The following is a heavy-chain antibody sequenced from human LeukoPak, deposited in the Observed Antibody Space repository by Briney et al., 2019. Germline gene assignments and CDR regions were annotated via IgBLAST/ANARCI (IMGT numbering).Heavy chain of an antibody. J-gene: IGHJ6*03. CDR1: GGSFSGYY. CDR3: ARHLEQNLDRYYYFYMDV. V-gene: IGHV4-34*01. D-gene: IGHD1-14*01. Sequence: PSESLSLTCAVYGGSFSGYYWSWIRQPPGKGLEWIGEINHSGSTNYNPSLMSRVTISVDTSKNQFSLKLSSLTAADTAVYYCARHLEQNLDRYYYFYMDVWGKGTTVTISS. CDR2: INHSGST.